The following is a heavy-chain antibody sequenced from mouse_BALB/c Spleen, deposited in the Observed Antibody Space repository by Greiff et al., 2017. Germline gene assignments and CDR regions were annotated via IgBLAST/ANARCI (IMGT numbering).Heavy chain of an antibody. CDR2: ISSGGGST. D-gene: IGHD1-1*02. Sequence: DVQLVESGGGLVKPGGSLKLSCAASGFAFSSYDMSWVRQTPEKRLEWVAYISSGGGSTYYPDTVKGRFTISRDNAKNTLYLQMSSLKSEDTAMYYCARHRGGYYWYFDVWGAGTTVTVSS. CDR3: ARHRGGYYWYFDV. J-gene: IGHJ1*01. CDR1: GFAFSSYD. V-gene: IGHV5-12-1*01.